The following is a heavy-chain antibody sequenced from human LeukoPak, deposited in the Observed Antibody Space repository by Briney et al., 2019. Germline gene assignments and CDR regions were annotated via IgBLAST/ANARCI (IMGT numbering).Heavy chain of an antibody. D-gene: IGHD6-13*01. CDR1: GLIFDDYT. CDR3: ARDSAAAGTWWFDP. V-gene: IGHV3-48*01. Sequence: PGGSLRLSCAASGLIFDDYTMHWVRQAPGRGLEWVSYISSSSSPRYYADSVKGRFTISRDNAKNSLYLQMNSLRAADTAVYYCARDSAAAGTWWFDPWGQGTLVTVSS. CDR2: ISSSSSPR. J-gene: IGHJ5*02.